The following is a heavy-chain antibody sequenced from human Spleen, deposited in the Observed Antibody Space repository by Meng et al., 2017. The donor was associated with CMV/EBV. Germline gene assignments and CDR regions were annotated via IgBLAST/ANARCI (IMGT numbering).Heavy chain of an antibody. J-gene: IGHJ6*02. D-gene: IGHD3-3*01. CDR1: GCSFSSYG. CDR2: IRYDGSDK. Sequence: GGSLRLSCAASGCSFSSYGMHWVRQAPGKGLEWVAVIRYDGSDKYYADFVKGRFTISRDNSKNTLYLQINSLRAEDTAVYYCAKEARDDFWSGYQYGMDVWGQGTTVTVSS. V-gene: IGHV3-33*06. CDR3: AKEARDDFWSGYQYGMDV.